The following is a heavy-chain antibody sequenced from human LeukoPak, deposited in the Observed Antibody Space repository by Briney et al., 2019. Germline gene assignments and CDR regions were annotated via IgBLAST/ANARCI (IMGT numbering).Heavy chain of an antibody. CDR1: GYSFTSGW. CDR3: ARYNSRGQAAAGTLYNWFDP. Sequence: GESLKISCKGSGYSFTSGWIAWVRQMPGKGLEWMGIIYPGDSDTRYSPSLQGQVTISVDKSISTAYLQWSSLKASDSGIYYCARYNSRGQAAAGTLYNWFDPWGQGTLVTVSS. V-gene: IGHV5-51*03. J-gene: IGHJ5*02. CDR2: IYPGDSDT. D-gene: IGHD6-13*01.